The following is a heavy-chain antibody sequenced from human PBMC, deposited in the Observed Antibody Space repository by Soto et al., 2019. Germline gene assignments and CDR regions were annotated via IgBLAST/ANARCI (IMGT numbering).Heavy chain of an antibody. D-gene: IGHD7-27*01. J-gene: IGHJ4*02. CDR1: GGSISSSSYY. CDR3: ARVRSELGIDY. Sequence: SETLSLTCTVSGGSISSSSYYWGWIRQPPGKGLEWIGSIYYSGSTYYNPSLKSRVTISVDTSKNQFSLKLSSVTAADTAVYYCARVRSELGIDYWGQGTLVTVSS. V-gene: IGHV4-39*07. CDR2: IYYSGST.